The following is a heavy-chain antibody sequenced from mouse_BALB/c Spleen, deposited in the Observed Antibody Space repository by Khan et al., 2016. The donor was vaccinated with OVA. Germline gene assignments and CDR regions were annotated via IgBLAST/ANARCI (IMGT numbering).Heavy chain of an antibody. Sequence: EVQLQQSGPELVKPGASVKISCKASGYSFTGYFMNWVIQSHGKSLEWIGRINPHIGETFYNQKFKGKATLTVEESSSTAHMELRSLASEVSAVYYCARIYGSDFDYWGQGTTLTVSS. CDR3: ARIYGSDFDY. CDR2: INPHIGET. D-gene: IGHD1-1*01. CDR1: GYSFTGYF. V-gene: IGHV1-20*02. J-gene: IGHJ2*01.